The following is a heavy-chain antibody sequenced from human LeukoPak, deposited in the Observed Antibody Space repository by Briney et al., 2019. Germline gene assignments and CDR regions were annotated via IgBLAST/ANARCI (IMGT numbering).Heavy chain of an antibody. CDR2: IYDSGST. V-gene: IGHV4-30-4*01. CDR1: GASIRSGDYY. Sequence: TSETLSLTCTVSGASIRSGDYYWSLLRQPPGKGLEWIGYIYDSGSTYYNPSLKGRITISVDTSENRFSLKLSSVTATDTAVYYCARDCSGGSCYGAFDIWGQGTMVTVSS. J-gene: IGHJ3*02. D-gene: IGHD2-15*01. CDR3: ARDCSGGSCYGAFDI.